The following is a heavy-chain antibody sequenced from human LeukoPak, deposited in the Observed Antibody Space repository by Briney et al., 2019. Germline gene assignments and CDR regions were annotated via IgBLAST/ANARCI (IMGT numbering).Heavy chain of an antibody. CDR2: INPGNGNT. V-gene: IGHV1-3*01. Sequence: ASVKVSCKASGYTFTSYAMHWVRQAPGQRLEWMGWINPGNGNTKYSQKFQGRVTITRDTSASTAYMELSSLRSEDTAVYYCARALRYNWNDVFGYWGQGTLVTVSS. CDR3: ARALRYNWNDVFGY. D-gene: IGHD1-1*01. J-gene: IGHJ4*02. CDR1: GYTFTSYA.